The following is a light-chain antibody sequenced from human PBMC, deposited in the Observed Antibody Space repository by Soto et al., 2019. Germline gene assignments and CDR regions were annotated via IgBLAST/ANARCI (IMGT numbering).Light chain of an antibody. CDR1: SSDVGSYNL. CDR3: CSYVGSSTV. Sequence: QSVLTQPASVSGSPGQSITISCTGTSSDVGSYNLVSWFQQHPGKAPKVLIYEGTKRPSGVSNRFSGSKSGHTASLTISGLQEEDEADYYCCSYVGSSTVFGGGTKLTVL. V-gene: IGLV2-23*01. CDR2: EGT. J-gene: IGLJ3*02.